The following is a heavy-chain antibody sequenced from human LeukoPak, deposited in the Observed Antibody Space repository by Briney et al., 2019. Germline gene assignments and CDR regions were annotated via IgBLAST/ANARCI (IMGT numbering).Heavy chain of an antibody. J-gene: IGHJ4*02. CDR2: IHLDGRTT. D-gene: IGHD3-16*01. V-gene: IGHV3-74*01. CDR3: ARGGSPSDH. CDR1: GFTFSSYW. Sequence: GGSLRLSCAASGFTFSSYWMPWVRQSPGKGLVWVSRIHLDGRTTNYADSVKGRFTVSRDNAKNILYLQMDILRPDDTAVYYCARGGSPSDHWGQGTLVTVSS.